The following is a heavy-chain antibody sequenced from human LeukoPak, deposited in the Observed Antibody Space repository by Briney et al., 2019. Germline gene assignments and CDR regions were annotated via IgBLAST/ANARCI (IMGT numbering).Heavy chain of an antibody. CDR3: ARGNKYFDY. CDR2: ISSSSNYI. V-gene: IGHV3-11*06. D-gene: IGHD2/OR15-2a*01. CDR1: GFTFSDYY. J-gene: IGHJ4*02. Sequence: GGSLRLSCAASGFTFSDYYMSWIRQAPGKGLEWVSSISSSSNYIYYVDSVRGRFTISRDNAKNSLYLQMNSLRAEDSAVYYCARGNKYFDYWGQGTLVTVSS.